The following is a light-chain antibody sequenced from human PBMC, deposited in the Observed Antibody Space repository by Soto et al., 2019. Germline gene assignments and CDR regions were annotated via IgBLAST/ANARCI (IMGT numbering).Light chain of an antibody. J-gene: IGLJ1*01. Sequence: QSALTQPPSASGSPGQSVTISCTGTSSDVGGYNLVSWYQQHPGKAPKLMIYEGSKRPSGVSNRFSGSKSGNTASLTISGLQAEDEADYYCCSYAGSSLYVFGTGTKLTVL. CDR1: SSDVGGYNL. CDR3: CSYAGSSLYV. V-gene: IGLV2-23*01. CDR2: EGS.